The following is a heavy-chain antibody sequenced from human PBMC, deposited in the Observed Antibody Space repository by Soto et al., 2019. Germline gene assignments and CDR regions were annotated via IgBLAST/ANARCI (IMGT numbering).Heavy chain of an antibody. CDR1: GYSFTSYA. Sequence: ASVKVSCKASGYSFTSYAMHWVRQAPGQRLEWMGWINAGNGNKKYSQKFQGRVTITRDTSASTAYMELSSLRSEDTAVYYCARSVGGPTSKLDYWGQGSLVPVSS. J-gene: IGHJ4*02. V-gene: IGHV1-3*01. D-gene: IGHD3-16*01. CDR3: ARSVGGPTSKLDY. CDR2: INAGNGNK.